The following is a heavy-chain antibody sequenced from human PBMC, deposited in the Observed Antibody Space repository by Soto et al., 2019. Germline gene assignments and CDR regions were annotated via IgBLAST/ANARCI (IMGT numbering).Heavy chain of an antibody. J-gene: IGHJ4*02. CDR3: AAMVVMTTWDY. CDR2: ISVSGGST. CDR1: GFTFNNSA. Sequence: GGSLRLSCAASGFTFNNSAMTWVRQAPGKGLEWVSAISVSGGSTYYADSGKGRFTISRDNSKNMLFLRMNNLRAEDTAVYYCAAMVVMTTWDYWGQGTRVTVSS. D-gene: IGHD5-18*01. V-gene: IGHV3-23*01.